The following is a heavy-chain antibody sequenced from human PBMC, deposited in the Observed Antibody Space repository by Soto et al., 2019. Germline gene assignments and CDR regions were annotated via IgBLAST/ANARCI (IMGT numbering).Heavy chain of an antibody. D-gene: IGHD2-21*02. V-gene: IGHV3-66*04. CDR3: GRLYCGGDCYDYYGMDV. J-gene: IGHJ6*02. Sequence: PGGSLRLSCAASGFTVSSYYMSWVRQAPGRGLEWVSVLYGGGTTYSADSVKGRFAISRDNSKNTLSLQMNSLRAEDTAVYYCGRLYCGGDCYDYYGMDVWGQGTTLNVSS. CDR1: GFTVSSYY. CDR2: LYGGGTT.